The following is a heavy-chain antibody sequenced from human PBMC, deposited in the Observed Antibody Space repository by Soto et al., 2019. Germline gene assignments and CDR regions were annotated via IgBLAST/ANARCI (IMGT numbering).Heavy chain of an antibody. CDR3: ARVGTISGIVTNNWFDP. D-gene: IGHD3-3*01. Sequence: QVQLQESGPGLVQPSQTVTLTCSVSGGSISNDDYYWSWIRQPPGRGLEWIGYMTYSGSTYYNPSPKNRVIMSLGTSHNQFSLNLRSVTAADMAIYYCARVGTISGIVTNNWFDPWGQGILVTVSS. V-gene: IGHV4-30-4*01. J-gene: IGHJ5*02. CDR1: GGSISNDDYY. CDR2: MTYSGST.